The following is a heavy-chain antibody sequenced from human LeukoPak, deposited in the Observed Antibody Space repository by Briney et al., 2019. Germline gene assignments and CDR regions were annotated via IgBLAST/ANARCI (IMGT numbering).Heavy chain of an antibody. CDR1: GYTFTGYY. J-gene: IGHJ4*02. V-gene: IGHV1-18*04. CDR3: ASNGSSSSMDY. D-gene: IGHD6-6*01. CDR2: INPNNGNT. Sequence: ASVKVSCKASGYTFTGYYMHWVRQAPGQGLEWMGWINPNNGNTIYAQKLQGRVTMTTDTSTNTAYMELRSLRSDDTAVYYCASNGSSSSMDYWGQGTLVTVSS.